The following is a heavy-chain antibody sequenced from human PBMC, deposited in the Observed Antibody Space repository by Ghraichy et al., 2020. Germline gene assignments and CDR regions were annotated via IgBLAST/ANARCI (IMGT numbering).Heavy chain of an antibody. CDR1: VFTFSSYW. V-gene: IGHV3-7*03. CDR3: ARGGRADY. CDR2: IKQDGSER. J-gene: IGHJ4*02. Sequence: GGSLRLSCAASVFTFSSYWMSWVCQAPGKGLEWVANIKQDGSERYYVDSVKGRFTISRDNAKNSLFLQMNSLRAEDTAIYYCARGGRADYWGQGTLVTVSS.